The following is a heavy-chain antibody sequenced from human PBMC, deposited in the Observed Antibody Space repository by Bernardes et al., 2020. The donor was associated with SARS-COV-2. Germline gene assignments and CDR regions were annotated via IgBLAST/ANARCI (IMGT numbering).Heavy chain of an antibody. CDR1: GYTFTSYG. J-gene: IGHJ5*02. V-gene: IGHV1-18*01. D-gene: IGHD2-2*01. CDR3: ARVDGYCSSTSCYGWFDP. Sequence: ASLKVSCKASGYTFTSYGISWVRQAPGQGLEWMGWISAYNGNTNYAQKLQGRVTMTTDTSTSTAYMELRSLRSDDTAVYYCARVDGYCSSTSCYGWFDPWGQGTLVTVSS. CDR2: ISAYNGNT.